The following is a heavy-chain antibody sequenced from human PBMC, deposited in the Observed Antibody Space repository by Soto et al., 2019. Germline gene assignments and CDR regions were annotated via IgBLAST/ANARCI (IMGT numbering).Heavy chain of an antibody. D-gene: IGHD2-15*01. V-gene: IGHV3-23*01. CDR2: ISGSGGST. Sequence: EVQLLESGGGLVQPGGSLRLSCAASGFTFSSYAMSWVRQAPGKGLEWVSAISGSGGSTYYADSVKGRFTISRDNSKNTLYLQMNSLRAEDTAVYYCAKDGKQPSYSGLGRKEYNWFDPWGQGTLVTVSS. CDR3: AKDGKQPSYSGLGRKEYNWFDP. CDR1: GFTFSSYA. J-gene: IGHJ5*02.